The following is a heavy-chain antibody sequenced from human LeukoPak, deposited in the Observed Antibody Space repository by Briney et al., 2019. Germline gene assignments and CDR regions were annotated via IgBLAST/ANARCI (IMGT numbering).Heavy chain of an antibody. CDR1: GYTFTSYD. V-gene: IGHV1-8*01. CDR3: ARGHNSYYYDSSGYLDY. D-gene: IGHD3-22*01. J-gene: IGHJ4*02. Sequence: ASVKVSCKASGYTFTSYDINWVRQATGQGREWMGWMNPNSGNTGYAQKFQGRVTMTRNTSISTAYMELSSLRSEDTAVYYCARGHNSYYYDSSGYLDYWGQGTLVTVSS. CDR2: MNPNSGNT.